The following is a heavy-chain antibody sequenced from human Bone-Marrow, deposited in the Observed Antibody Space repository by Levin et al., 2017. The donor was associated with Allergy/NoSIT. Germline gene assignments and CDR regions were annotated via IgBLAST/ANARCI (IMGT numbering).Heavy chain of an antibody. CDR3: ARDPSYDFWSGYYSDYYYGMDV. CDR1: GFTFSSYS. Sequence: GESLKISCAASGFTFSSYSMNWVRQAPGKGLEWVSYISSSSSTIYYADSVKGRFTISRDNAKNSLYLQMNSLRAEDTAVYYCARDPSYDFWSGYYSDYYYGMDVWGQGTTVTVSS. V-gene: IGHV3-48*01. CDR2: ISSSSSTI. D-gene: IGHD3-3*01. J-gene: IGHJ6*02.